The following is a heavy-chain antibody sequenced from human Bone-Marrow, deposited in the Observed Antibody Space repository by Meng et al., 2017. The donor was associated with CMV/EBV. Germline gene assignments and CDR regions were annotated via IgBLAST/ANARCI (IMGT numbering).Heavy chain of an antibody. J-gene: IGHJ4*02. V-gene: IGHV4-34*01. CDR1: GVSFSGYY. CDR2: INHRGST. D-gene: IGHD3-16*01. CDR3: ASTSGQ. Sequence: SETLSLTCAVYGVSFSGYYWSWIRQPPGKGLEWIGEINHRGSTNYNPSLKSRITISVDTSKNQFSLKLSSVTAADTAVYYCASTSGQWGQGMLVTVSS.